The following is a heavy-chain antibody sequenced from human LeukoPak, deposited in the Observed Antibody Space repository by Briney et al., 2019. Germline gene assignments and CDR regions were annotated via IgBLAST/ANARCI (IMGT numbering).Heavy chain of an antibody. J-gene: IGHJ6*03. CDR1: GGSISSSSYY. CDR3: ARPSSAPGSNSTSYYMAV. V-gene: IGHV4-39*01. D-gene: IGHD6-19*01. CDR2: IYYSGST. Sequence: SETLSLTCNVSGGSISSSSYYWAWVRQPPGMGLEWIGSIYYSGSTYYEPSLKSRVTIPVDTSKNQFSLNLNSVTAADSAVYYCARPSSAPGSNSTSYYMAVWGKGTPATVS.